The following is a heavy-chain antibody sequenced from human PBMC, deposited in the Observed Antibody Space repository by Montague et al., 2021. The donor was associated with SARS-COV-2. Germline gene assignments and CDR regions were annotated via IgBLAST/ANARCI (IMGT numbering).Heavy chain of an antibody. D-gene: IGHD2-8*01. V-gene: IGHV3-23*05. CDR2: IYSSGSST. CDR3: AKSARGVTDAFDI. J-gene: IGHJ3*02. CDR1: EFAFSSYA. Sequence: SLRLSCAASEFAFSSYAMSWVRQAPGKGLEWVSAIYSSGSSTFYADSVKGRFTISRDNSKNTLYLQMNSLRAEDTAVYYCAKSARGVTDAFDIWGQGTMVTVSS.